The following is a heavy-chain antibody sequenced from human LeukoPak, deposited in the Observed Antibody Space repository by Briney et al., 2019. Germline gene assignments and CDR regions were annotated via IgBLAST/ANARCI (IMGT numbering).Heavy chain of an antibody. J-gene: IGHJ4*02. V-gene: IGHV5-51*01. D-gene: IGHD6-13*01. CDR1: GNTFTPYW. CDR2: IYPGDSDP. Sequence: GESLKISCKGSGNTFTPYWIGWVRQIPGKGLEWVGIIYPGDSDPRYSPSFQGQVTISADKSISTAYLQWSSLKASDSAMYYCARHGLGSSWFGFDYWGQGTLVTVSS. CDR3: ARHGLGSSWFGFDY.